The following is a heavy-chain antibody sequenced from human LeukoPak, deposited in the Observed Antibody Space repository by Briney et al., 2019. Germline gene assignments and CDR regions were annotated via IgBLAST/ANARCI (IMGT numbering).Heavy chain of an antibody. Sequence: GGSLRLSCAASGFIVSSNYMSWVRQPPGKGLEWVSVIHSGGTIYYKASVRGRFTISRDHSRNTVYLQMDNLRVEDTALYYCARLKDVAVAGIGSHDFWGQGTMVTVSS. J-gene: IGHJ3*01. CDR1: GFIVSSNY. CDR3: ARLKDVAVAGIGSHDF. V-gene: IGHV3-53*01. CDR2: IHSGGTI. D-gene: IGHD6-13*01.